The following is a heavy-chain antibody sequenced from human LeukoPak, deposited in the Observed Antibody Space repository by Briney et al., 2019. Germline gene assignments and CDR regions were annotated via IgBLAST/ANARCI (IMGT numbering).Heavy chain of an antibody. CDR2: ISGSGVST. CDR3: AKRGDRGPNHYYYYYYMDV. D-gene: IGHD3-10*01. Sequence: PGGSLRLSCAGSGFTFSSYGMSWVRQTPGKGLEWVSAISGSGVSTYYVDSVKGRFTISRDNSKNTLYLQMNSLRAEDTAVYYCAKRGDRGPNHYYYYYYMDVWGKGTTVTISS. CDR1: GFTFSSYG. V-gene: IGHV3-23*01. J-gene: IGHJ6*03.